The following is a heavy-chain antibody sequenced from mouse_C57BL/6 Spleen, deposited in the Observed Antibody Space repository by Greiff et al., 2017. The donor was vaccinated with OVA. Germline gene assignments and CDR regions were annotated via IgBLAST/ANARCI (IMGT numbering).Heavy chain of an antibody. Sequence: QVQLKQSGAELVRPGASVTLSCKASGYTFTDYEMHWVKQTPVHGLEWIGAIDPETGGTAYNQKFKGKAILTADKSSSTAYMELRSLTSEDSAVYYCTRRFYYYGSSHWYFDVWGTGTTVTVSS. CDR2: IDPETGGT. J-gene: IGHJ1*03. CDR1: GYTFTDYE. D-gene: IGHD1-1*01. V-gene: IGHV1-15*01. CDR3: TRRFYYYGSSHWYFDV.